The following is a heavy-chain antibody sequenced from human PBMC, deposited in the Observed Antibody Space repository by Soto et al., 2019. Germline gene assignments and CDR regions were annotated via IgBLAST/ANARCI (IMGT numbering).Heavy chain of an antibody. J-gene: IGHJ4*02. V-gene: IGHV1-18*04. CDR3: ARTRGYSYGYADY. D-gene: IGHD5-18*01. CDR1: GYTFTGYY. Sequence: ASVKVSCKASGYTFTGYYMHWVRQAPGQGLEWMGWITTDNSNTNYAQKFQGRVTMTTDTSTRTAYMELRILTSDDTAVYYCARTRGYSYGYADYWGQGTQVTVSS. CDR2: ITTDNSNT.